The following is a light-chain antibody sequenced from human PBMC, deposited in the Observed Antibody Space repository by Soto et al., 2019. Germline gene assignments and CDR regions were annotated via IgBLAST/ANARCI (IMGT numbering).Light chain of an antibody. J-gene: IGKJ1*01. CDR1: QSLNSR. V-gene: IGKV1-5*01. CDR2: DAS. CDR3: QQYKSYST. Sequence: PSTLSAYVGGRVTLTCRASQSLNSRLAWYQQRPGKAPKLLIYDASTLESGVPSRFSGSGSGTEFTLTINNLQPDDLATYICQQYKSYSTFGRGTKVDIK.